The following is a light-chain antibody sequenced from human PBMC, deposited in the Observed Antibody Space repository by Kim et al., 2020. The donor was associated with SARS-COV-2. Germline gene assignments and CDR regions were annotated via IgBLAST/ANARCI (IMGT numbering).Light chain of an antibody. CDR1: RSNIGSNF. J-gene: IGLJ2*01. CDR2: GFN. V-gene: IGLV1-44*01. Sequence: QSVLTQPPSASGTPGQSVSISCSGSRSNIGSNFVSWYQPRPDTAPKLLMYGFNQRPSGVPDRFTASKSDTSASLAISCLQPEDEGDYYCGTWDDSLTGRVVFGGGTQLTVL. CDR3: GTWDDSLTGRVV.